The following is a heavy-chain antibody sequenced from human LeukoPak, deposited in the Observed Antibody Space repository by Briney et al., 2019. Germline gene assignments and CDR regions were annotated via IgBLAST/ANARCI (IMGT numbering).Heavy chain of an antibody. J-gene: IGHJ6*04. Sequence: SETLSLTCAVYGGSFSGYYWSWIRQPPGKGLEWIGEINHSGSTNYNPSLKSRVTISVDTSKNQFSLKLSSVTAADTAVYYRARGYSVWGKGTTVTVSS. CDR1: GGSFSGYY. CDR2: INHSGST. CDR3: ARGYSV. V-gene: IGHV4-34*01. D-gene: IGHD2-15*01.